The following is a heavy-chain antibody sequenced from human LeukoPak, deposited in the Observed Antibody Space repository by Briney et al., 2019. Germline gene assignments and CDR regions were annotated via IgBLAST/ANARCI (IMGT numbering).Heavy chain of an antibody. Sequence: PGGSVRLSCAASGFTFSSYEMNWVRQAPGKGLEWVSYISSSGSTIYYADSVKGRFTISRDNAKNSLYLQMNSLRAEDTAVYYCARVAAADPYYYGMDVWGQGTPVSVSS. V-gene: IGHV3-48*03. J-gene: IGHJ6*02. CDR1: GFTFSSYE. CDR3: ARVAAADPYYYGMDV. CDR2: ISSSGSTI. D-gene: IGHD6-13*01.